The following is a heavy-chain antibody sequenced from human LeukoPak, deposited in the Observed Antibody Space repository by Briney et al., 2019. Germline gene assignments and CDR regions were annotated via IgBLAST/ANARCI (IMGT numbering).Heavy chain of an antibody. J-gene: IGHJ4*02. CDR2: IKQGSDYR. D-gene: IGHD3-10*01. CDR1: GFTFSDYW. V-gene: IGHV3-7*01. CDR3: ARGFGQLHN. Sequence: GGSLRLSCAASGFTFSDYWMTWVRQAPGKGLEWVASIKQGSDYRYYVDSVKGRFTISRDNAKNSLFLQMNSLRDEDTAVYYCARGFGQLHNWGQGTLVTVSS.